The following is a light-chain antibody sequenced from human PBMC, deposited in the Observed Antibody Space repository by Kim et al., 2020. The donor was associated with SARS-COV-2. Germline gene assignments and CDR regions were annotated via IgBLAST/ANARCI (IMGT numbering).Light chain of an antibody. CDR2: KDT. CDR1: TLPKKY. CDR3: QSADISDTFWV. Sequence: PGQTAKITCAGDTLPKKYSYCFQQKPGQAPVLVMSKDTEGPSGIPERFSGSTSGTTVTLTISEVQAEDEGGYYCQSADISDTFWVFGGGAKLTVL. V-gene: IGLV3-25*03. J-gene: IGLJ3*02.